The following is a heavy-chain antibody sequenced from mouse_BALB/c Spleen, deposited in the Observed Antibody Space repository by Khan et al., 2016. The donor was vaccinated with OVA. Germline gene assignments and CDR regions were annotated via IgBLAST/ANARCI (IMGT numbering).Heavy chain of an antibody. J-gene: IGHJ4*01. D-gene: IGHD2-14*01. CDR2: IWGGGGT. V-gene: IGHV2-6-4*01. Sequence: VELVESGPGLVAPSQSLSITCTVSGFSLSRYNIHWVRQPPGKGLEWLGMIWGGGGTDYNSTLKSSLSISKDNSKSQVFLKMNSLQTDDTAMYYCARAYYRYDGYYAMDYWGQGTLVTVSS. CDR1: GFSLSRYN. CDR3: ARAYYRYDGYYAMDY.